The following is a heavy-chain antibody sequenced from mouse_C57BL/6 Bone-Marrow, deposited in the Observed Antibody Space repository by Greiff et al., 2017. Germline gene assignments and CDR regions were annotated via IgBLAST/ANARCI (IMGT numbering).Heavy chain of an antibody. J-gene: IGHJ4*01. CDR2: ISSGGSYT. Sequence: EVKLVESGGDLVKPGGSLKLSCAASGFTFSSYGMSWVRQTPDKRLEWVATISSGGSYTYYPDSVNGRFPISRDNAKNTLYLQMSSLKSEDTAMYYCARRDYYSNFYSMDYWGQGTSVTVAS. CDR3: ARRDYYSNFYSMDY. V-gene: IGHV5-6*02. CDR1: GFTFSSYG. D-gene: IGHD2-5*01.